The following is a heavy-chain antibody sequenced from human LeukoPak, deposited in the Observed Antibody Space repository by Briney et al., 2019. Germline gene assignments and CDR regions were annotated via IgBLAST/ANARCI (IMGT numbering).Heavy chain of an antibody. V-gene: IGHV1-69*01. D-gene: IGHD1-26*01. Sequence: GASVKVSCKASGGTFSSYAISWVRQAPGQGLEWMGGIIPIFGTANYAQKFQGRVTITADESTSTAYMELSSLRSEDTAVYYCAGARKWELHYFDYWGQGTLVTVSS. J-gene: IGHJ4*02. CDR2: IIPIFGTA. CDR1: GGTFSSYA. CDR3: AGARKWELHYFDY.